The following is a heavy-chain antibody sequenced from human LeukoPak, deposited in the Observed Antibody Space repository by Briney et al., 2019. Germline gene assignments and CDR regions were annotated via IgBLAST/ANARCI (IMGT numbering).Heavy chain of an antibody. CDR3: ARVQGYSNYDYGMDV. D-gene: IGHD5-18*01. V-gene: IGHV1-46*01. J-gene: IGHJ6*02. CDR2: IYPRDGST. Sequence: GASVKVSCKASGYTFTSNYIHWVRQAPGQGLEWMGMIYPRDGSTSYAQKFQGRVTMTRDTSTSTVYMELSSLRSEDTAVYYCARVQGYSNYDYGMDVWGQGTTVTVSS. CDR1: GYTFTSNY.